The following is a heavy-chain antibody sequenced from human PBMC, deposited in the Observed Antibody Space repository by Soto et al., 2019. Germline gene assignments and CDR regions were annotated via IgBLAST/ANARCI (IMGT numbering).Heavy chain of an antibody. D-gene: IGHD2-2*02. J-gene: IGHJ6*02. V-gene: IGHV3-73*01. CDR2: IRSRANNYAT. CDR1: GFVFSGSA. CDR3: NRGQWAAIGDYYDHGMDV. Sequence: GSLRLSCASSGFVFSGSARHWVRQASGKGLEWVGRIRSRANNYATSSAESVKGRFTFSRDDSKNMAYLQMNTLKTEDTAVYYCNRGQWAAIGDYYDHGMDVWGQGTTVTVSS.